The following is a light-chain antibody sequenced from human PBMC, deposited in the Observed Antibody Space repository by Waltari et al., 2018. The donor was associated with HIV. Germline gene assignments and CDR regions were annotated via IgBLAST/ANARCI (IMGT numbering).Light chain of an antibody. J-gene: IGKJ3*01. CDR2: LGS. CDR1: QSLLHSDGNNY. V-gene: IGKV2-28*01. Sequence: EIAMTQSPLSLPVTPGEPASISCTSSQSLLHSDGNNYLAWYLQKPGQSPQLLIYLGSNRASEVPDRFSCSGSGTDFTRKISRVEAEDVGVYYCMQALQTPFTFGPGTTVNIK. CDR3: MQALQTPFT.